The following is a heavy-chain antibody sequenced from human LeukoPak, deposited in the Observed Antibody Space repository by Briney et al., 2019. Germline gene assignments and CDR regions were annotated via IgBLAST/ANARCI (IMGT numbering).Heavy chain of an antibody. D-gene: IGHD3-22*01. J-gene: IGHJ4*02. CDR3: ARDRPGGYYYDSSGYYYFDY. CDR2: IKQDGSEK. Sequence: VGALRLSRAASGFTPRNYAMSWGRQAPGKGGGWVANIKQDGSEKYYVDSVKGRFTISRDNAKNSLYLQMNSPRAEDTAVYYCARDRPGGYYYDSSGYYYFDYWGQGTLVTVSS. CDR1: GFTPRNYA. V-gene: IGHV3-7*01.